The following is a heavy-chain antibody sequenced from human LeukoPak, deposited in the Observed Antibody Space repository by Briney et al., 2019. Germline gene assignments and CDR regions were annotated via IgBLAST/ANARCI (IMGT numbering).Heavy chain of an antibody. D-gene: IGHD3-3*01. J-gene: IGHJ4*02. V-gene: IGHV3-15*01. CDR1: GFTFSSYG. CDR2: VKNKGDGGTI. CDR3: AKYYDFWSGTYPKNGFDY. Sequence: PGGSLRLSCAASGFTFSSYGMHWVRQAPGKGLEWVGRVKNKGDGGTIDYAAPVKGRFTISRDDSKNTLYLQMNSLKTEDTGVYYCAKYYDFWSGTYPKNGFDYWGQGTLVAVSS.